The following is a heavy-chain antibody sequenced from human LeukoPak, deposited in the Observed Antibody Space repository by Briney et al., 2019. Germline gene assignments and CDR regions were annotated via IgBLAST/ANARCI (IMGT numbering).Heavy chain of an antibody. J-gene: IGHJ4*02. CDR3: PRLNRPITMIVGYFDY. D-gene: IGHD3-22*01. CDR2: IKQDGSEK. Sequence: GGSLRLSCAASGFTFSSYWMSWVRQAPGKGLEWVANIKQDGSEKYYVDSVKGRFTISRDNAKNSLYLQMNSLRAEDTAVYYCPRLNRPITMIVGYFDYWGQGTLVTVSS. CDR1: GFTFSSYW. V-gene: IGHV3-7*01.